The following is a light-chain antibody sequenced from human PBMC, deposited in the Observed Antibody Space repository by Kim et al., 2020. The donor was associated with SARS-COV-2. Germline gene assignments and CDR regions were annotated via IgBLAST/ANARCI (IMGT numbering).Light chain of an antibody. CDR1: SLRSYY. CDR3: NSRDSSGNHWV. CDR2: GRN. Sequence: AWGQTVRITCQGDSLRSYYASWYQQKPGQAPVLVFYGRNNRPSGIPDRFSGSSSGNTASLTITGAQAEDEADYYCNSRDSSGNHWVFGGGTQLTVL. V-gene: IGLV3-19*01. J-gene: IGLJ3*02.